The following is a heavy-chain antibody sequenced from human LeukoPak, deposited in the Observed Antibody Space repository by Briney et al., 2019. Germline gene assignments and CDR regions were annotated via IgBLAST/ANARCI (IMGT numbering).Heavy chain of an antibody. V-gene: IGHV4-61*02. CDR3: ARQTDDCTNGVCYTDNWFDP. CDR2: FYTSGNT. J-gene: IGHJ5*02. Sequence: PSQTLSLTCTVSGVSISSAAYYWSWIRQPAGKGLEWIGRFYTSGNTNYNPSLKSRVTLSVDTSKNQFSLRLSSVTAADTAVYYCARQTDDCTNGVCYTDNWFDPWGQGTLVTVSS. CDR1: GVSISSAAYY. D-gene: IGHD2-8*01.